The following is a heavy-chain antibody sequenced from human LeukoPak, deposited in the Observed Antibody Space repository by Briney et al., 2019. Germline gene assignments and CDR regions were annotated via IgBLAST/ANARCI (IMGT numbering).Heavy chain of an antibody. V-gene: IGHV4-34*01. CDR3: ARFRRIAAAGTEYYFDY. CDR1: GGSFSGYY. J-gene: IGHJ4*02. D-gene: IGHD6-13*01. CDR2: INHSGST. Sequence: SETLSLTCAVYGGSFSGYYWSWIRQPPGKGLEWIGEINHSGSTNCNPSLKSRVTISVDTSKNQFSLKLSSVTAADTAVYYCARFRRIAAAGTEYYFDYWGQGTLVTVSS.